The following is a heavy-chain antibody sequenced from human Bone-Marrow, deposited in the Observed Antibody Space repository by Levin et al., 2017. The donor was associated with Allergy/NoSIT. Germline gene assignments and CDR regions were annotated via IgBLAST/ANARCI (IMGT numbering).Heavy chain of an antibody. V-gene: IGHV3-13*01. CDR1: GFTFSSYD. D-gene: IGHD2-15*01. CDR3: TRGAGRYCSASTCAPPDY. J-gene: IGHJ4*02. CDR2: IGPAGDT. Sequence: LSLTCVASGFTFSSYDMHWVRLSSGKGLEWVSAIGPAGDTYYPAFVKGRFIISRDNAKSSLYLQMNSLRAGDTATYFCTRGAGRYCSASTCAPPDYWGQGTLVTVSS.